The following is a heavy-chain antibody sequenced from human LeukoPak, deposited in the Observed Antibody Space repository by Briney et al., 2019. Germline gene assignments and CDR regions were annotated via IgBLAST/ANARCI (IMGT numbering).Heavy chain of an antibody. CDR3: ARDLEWFYPGGAFDI. V-gene: IGHV1-2*02. J-gene: IGHJ3*02. Sequence: GASVKVSCKASGYTFTGYYMYWVRQPPGQGLEWVGWINHKNGGTNYEKKFQGRVTMTRDTSISTAYQELSRQRSDDTAVYYCARDLEWFYPGGAFDIWGQGTMVTVSS. CDR1: GYTFTGYY. CDR2: INHKNGGT. D-gene: IGHD3-3*01.